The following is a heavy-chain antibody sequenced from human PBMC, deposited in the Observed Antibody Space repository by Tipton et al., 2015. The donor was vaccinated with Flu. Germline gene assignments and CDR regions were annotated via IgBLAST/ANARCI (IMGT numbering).Heavy chain of an antibody. CDR3: AGQGAAGIAVAGTAYYYYGMDV. Sequence: VQLVQSGAEVKKPGESLKISCKGSGYSFTSYWIGWVRQMPGKGLEWMGIIYPGDSDTRYSPSFQGQVTISADKSISTAYLQWSSRKASDTAMYSWAGQGAAGIAVAGTAYYYYGMDVWGQGTTVTVSS. CDR2: IYPGDSDT. D-gene: IGHD6-19*01. J-gene: IGHJ6*02. V-gene: IGHV5-51*01. CDR1: GYSFTSYW.